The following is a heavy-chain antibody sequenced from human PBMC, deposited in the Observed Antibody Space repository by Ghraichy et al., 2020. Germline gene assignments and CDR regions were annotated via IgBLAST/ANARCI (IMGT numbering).Heavy chain of an antibody. CDR1: GFTFSSYA. Sequence: GGSLRLSCAASGFTFSSYAMSWVRQAPGKGLEWVSAISGNGGSTYYADSVKGRFTISRDNSKSTLYLQMNSLRAEDTAVFYCAKDGVGATTAFDVWGQGTLLTVSS. CDR3: AKDGVGATTAFDV. V-gene: IGHV3-23*01. CDR2: ISGNGGST. D-gene: IGHD1-26*01. J-gene: IGHJ3*01.